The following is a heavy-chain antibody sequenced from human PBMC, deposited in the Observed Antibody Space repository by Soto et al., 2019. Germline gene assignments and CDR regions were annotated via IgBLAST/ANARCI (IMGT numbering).Heavy chain of an antibody. CDR1: GNSISTTNW. J-gene: IGHJ4*02. V-gene: IGHV4-4*02. CDR3: ARDVGYHYDGSPSGQFDF. Sequence: SETLSLTCVVSGNSISTTNWWSWVRQSPGKGLEWIGEIYHSGSTNYNPSLKSRVTISVDKSKNQFSLKLSSVTAADTAVYYCARDVGYHYDGSPSGQFDFWGQGTLVTVSS. D-gene: IGHD3-22*01. CDR2: IYHSGST.